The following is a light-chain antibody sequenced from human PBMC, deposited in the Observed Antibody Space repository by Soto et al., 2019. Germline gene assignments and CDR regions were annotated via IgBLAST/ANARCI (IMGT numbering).Light chain of an antibody. CDR1: QSISSW. J-gene: IGKJ1*01. Sequence: DIQMTKSPSTLSASVGDRVTITCRASQSISSWLAWYQQKPVKATKLLIYKASSLESGVPSRFSGSGSGTEFTLTISSLQPDDFATYYCQQYNSYGTFGQGTKVEIK. CDR3: QQYNSYGT. CDR2: KAS. V-gene: IGKV1-5*03.